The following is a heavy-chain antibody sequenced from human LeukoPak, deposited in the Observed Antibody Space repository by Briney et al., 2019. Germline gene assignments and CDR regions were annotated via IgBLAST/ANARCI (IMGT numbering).Heavy chain of an antibody. D-gene: IGHD4-17*01. CDR2: IYYSGST. J-gene: IGHJ4*02. V-gene: IGHV4-59*08. CDR3: AMGGNYGDYDGYFDY. CDR1: GGSFSSYY. Sequence: SETLSLTCTVSGGSFSSYYWSWIRQPPGKGLEWIGYIYYSGSTNYNPSLRSRVTISVDTSKNQFSLKFSSATAADTAVYYCAMGGNYGDYDGYFDYWGQGALVTVSS.